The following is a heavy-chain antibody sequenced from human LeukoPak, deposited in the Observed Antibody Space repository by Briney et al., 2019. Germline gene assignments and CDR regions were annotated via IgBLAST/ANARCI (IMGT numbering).Heavy chain of an antibody. D-gene: IGHD3-10*01. J-gene: IGHJ4*02. CDR2: IYYSGST. Sequence: PSETLSLTCTVSGGSISSSSYYWGWIRQPPGTGLEWIGSIYYSGSTYYNPSLKSRVTISVDTSKNQFSLKLSSVTAADTAVYYCATSPGYYYGSGNKVGDYWGQGTLVTVSS. CDR1: GGSISSSSYY. V-gene: IGHV4-39*01. CDR3: ATSPGYYYGSGNKVGDY.